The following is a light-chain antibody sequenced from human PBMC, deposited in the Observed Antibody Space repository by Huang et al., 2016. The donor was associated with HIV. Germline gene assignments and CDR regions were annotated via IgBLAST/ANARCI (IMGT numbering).Light chain of an antibody. CDR2: GAS. J-gene: IGKJ1*01. CDR3: QQYFSALWT. Sequence: DIQMTQSPPSLSASVADRVTITCRASQGISNYLAWYQQKPGKPPRLLVSGASKLESGVPARFSGSGSGTDYTLTISSLQPEDFATYYCQQYFSALWTFGQGTKV. V-gene: IGKV1-NL1*01. CDR1: QGISNY.